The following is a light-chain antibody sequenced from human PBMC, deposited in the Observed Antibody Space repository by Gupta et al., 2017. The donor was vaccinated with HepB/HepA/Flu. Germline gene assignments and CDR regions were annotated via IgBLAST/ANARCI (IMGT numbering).Light chain of an antibody. CDR3: QQYYNTPMCS. V-gene: IGKV4-1*01. J-gene: IGKJ2*04. CDR2: WAS. Sequence: DIVMTQSPDSLAVSLGERATINCKSSQSVLFSTNNKNYLAWYQQKPGQPPKLLIYWASTRESGVPDRFSGSGSGTDFTLTISSLQAEDGAVYYCQQYYNTPMCSFGQGTKLEIK. CDR1: QSVLFSTNNKNY.